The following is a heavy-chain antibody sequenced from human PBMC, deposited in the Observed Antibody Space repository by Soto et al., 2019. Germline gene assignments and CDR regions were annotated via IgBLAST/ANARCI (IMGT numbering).Heavy chain of an antibody. V-gene: IGHV4-31*03. J-gene: IGHJ4*02. CDR1: GGAISSGGYY. CDR2: IYYSGST. D-gene: IGHD3-10*01. CDR3: ARGVTMVRGVIHTPYFDY. Sequence: QVQLQESGPGLVKPSQTLSLTCTVSGGAISSGGYYWSWIRQHPGKGLEWIGYIYYSGSTYYNPSLKSRVTISVDTSKNQFSLKLSSVTAADTAVYYCARGVTMVRGVIHTPYFDYWGQGTLVTVSS.